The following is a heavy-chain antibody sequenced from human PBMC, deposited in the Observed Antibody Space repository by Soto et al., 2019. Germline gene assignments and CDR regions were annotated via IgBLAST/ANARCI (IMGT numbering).Heavy chain of an antibody. D-gene: IGHD1-1*01. CDR3: VTGNQNFFDY. J-gene: IGHJ4*02. Sequence: QVLLVETGGGVVQPGKSLRLSCAASGFTFRTFGMHWVRQAPGKGLEWVSVIWNDGSKKFYADSVKGRFTISRDNSNNTLYLQMDSLRPEDTAVYYCVTGNQNFFDYWGKGTLVTVSS. V-gene: IGHV3-33*01. CDR2: IWNDGSKK. CDR1: GFTFRTFG.